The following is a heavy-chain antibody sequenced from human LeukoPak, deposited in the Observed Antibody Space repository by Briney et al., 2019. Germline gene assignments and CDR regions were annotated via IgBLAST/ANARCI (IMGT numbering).Heavy chain of an antibody. CDR1: DDDIRMYNW. J-gene: IGHJ4*02. V-gene: IGHV4/OR15-8*02. CDR3: ATRNADSFYFDY. Sequence: PSETLSLTCDVSDDDIRMYNWWSWVRQSPGKGLEWIGEMSRAGYSNFNPSLRSRATISIDTSGSAVSLTLRSVTAADTAVYFCATRNADSFYFDYWGRGTLVTVSS. D-gene: IGHD4-17*01. CDR2: MSRAGYS.